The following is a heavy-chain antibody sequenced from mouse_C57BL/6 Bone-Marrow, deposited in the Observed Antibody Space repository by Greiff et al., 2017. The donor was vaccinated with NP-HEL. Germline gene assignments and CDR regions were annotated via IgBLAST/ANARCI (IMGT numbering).Heavy chain of an antibody. CDR2: IEPANGNT. CDR1: AFNIKNTN. V-gene: IGHV14-3*01. J-gene: IGHJ3*01. CDR3: ARRGLRRAWFAY. D-gene: IGHD2-4*01. Sequence: EVKLIESVAELVRPGASVKLSCTASAFNIKNTNMPWVRQRPEQGLEGIGRIEPANGNTKYAPKFQGKATITADTSSNTAYLQLSSLTSEDTAIYYCARRGLRRAWFAYWGQGTLVTVSA.